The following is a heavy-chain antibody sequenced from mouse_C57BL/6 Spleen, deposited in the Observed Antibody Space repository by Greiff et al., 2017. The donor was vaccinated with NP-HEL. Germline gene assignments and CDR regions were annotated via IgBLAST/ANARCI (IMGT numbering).Heavy chain of an antibody. CDR1: GFTFSSYA. D-gene: IGHD2-2*01. Sequence: EVQLQESGGGLVKPGGSLKLSCAASGFTFSSYAMSWVRQTPEKRLEWVATISDGGSYTYYPDNVKGRFTISRDNAKNNLYLQMSHLKSEDTAMYYCARDGGEYGYDVRFDYWGQGTTLTVSS. J-gene: IGHJ2*01. CDR2: ISDGGSYT. V-gene: IGHV5-4*01. CDR3: ARDGGEYGYDVRFDY.